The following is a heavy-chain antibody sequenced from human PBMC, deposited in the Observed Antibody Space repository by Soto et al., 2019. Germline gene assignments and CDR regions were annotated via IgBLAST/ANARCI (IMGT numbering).Heavy chain of an antibody. V-gene: IGHV4-28*01. J-gene: IGHJ4*02. CDR2: IYYSGTT. CDR1: GGSISRSNG. Sequence: AETLSLTCAVSGGSISRSNGGGWIRQPPGKGLEWIGYIYYSGTTYYNPSLKGRVTMSVDTSKNQFSLKLTSVTAVDTAVYYCASREIQGPIDYWGQGPLVTVSS. D-gene: IGHD1-26*01. CDR3: ASREIQGPIDY.